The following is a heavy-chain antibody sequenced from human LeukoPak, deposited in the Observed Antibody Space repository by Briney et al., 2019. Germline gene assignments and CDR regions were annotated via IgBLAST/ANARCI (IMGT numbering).Heavy chain of an antibody. CDR2: IKPDGSEI. V-gene: IGHV3-7*04. CDR1: GFTFSTSW. J-gene: IGHJ6*02. Sequence: GGSLRLSCAASGFTFSTSWMAWVRQTPGKGLEWVANIKPDGSEIHYGDSVKGRFTISRDNARNSLNLQMDSLRVDDTAVYFCARDWHFSLDVWGRGTTVTVSS. CDR3: ARDWHFSLDV.